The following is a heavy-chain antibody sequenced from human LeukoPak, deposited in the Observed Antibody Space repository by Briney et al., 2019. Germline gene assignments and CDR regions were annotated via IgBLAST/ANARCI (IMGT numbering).Heavy chain of an antibody. CDR1: GYSFTAYY. Sequence: ASVKVSCKASGYSFTAYYIHWVRQAPGQGLEWMGWINPNSGGTNYAQKFQGRVTMTRDTSISTAYMELFSLTPDDAAMYYCARGGSSAKVHGRYFDYWGQGPLVSVSS. J-gene: IGHJ4*02. V-gene: IGHV1-2*02. CDR3: ARGGSSAKVHGRYFDY. D-gene: IGHD3-22*01. CDR2: INPNSGGT.